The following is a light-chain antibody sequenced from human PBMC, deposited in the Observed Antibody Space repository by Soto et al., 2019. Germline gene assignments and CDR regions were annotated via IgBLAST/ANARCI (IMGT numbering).Light chain of an antibody. V-gene: IGKV3-15*01. CDR2: GAS. Sequence: EIVLTQSPATLSVSPGDRATLSCRASQSVNSNLAWYHLKPGQAPRLLIYGASTRATGIPARFSGSGSGTEFTLTISSLQSEDFAVYYCQQYNDWRTFGQGTKVDIK. CDR3: QQYNDWRT. CDR1: QSVNSN. J-gene: IGKJ1*01.